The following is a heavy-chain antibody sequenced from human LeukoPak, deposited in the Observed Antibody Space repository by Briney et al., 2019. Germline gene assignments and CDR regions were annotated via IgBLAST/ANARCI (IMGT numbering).Heavy chain of an antibody. V-gene: IGHV3-72*01. CDR1: GFTFIDHY. D-gene: IGHD2-2*01. Sequence: GSLRLSCAASGFTFIDHYMDWIRQAPGKGREWVARIRNKANSYSTESAASVEGRFTISRDDSKSSLFLQMNTLKAEDTAVYYCARYQRPVRYFDFWGQGTLVTVSS. J-gene: IGHJ4*02. CDR2: IRNKANSYST. CDR3: ARYQRPVRYFDF.